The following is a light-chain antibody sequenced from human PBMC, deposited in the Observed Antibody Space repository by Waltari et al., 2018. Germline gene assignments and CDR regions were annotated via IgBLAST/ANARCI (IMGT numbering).Light chain of an antibody. CDR3: QHYVRLPAT. CDR2: GAS. CDR1: QSVSRP. J-gene: IGKJ1*01. V-gene: IGKV3-20*01. Sequence: EMVLTQSPGSLSSSPGERVTLSCRASQSVSRPLAFYQQKPGQATSLLIFGASNRATGIPDRFSGSGSETDFSLTISRLEPEDFAVYYCQHYVRLPATFGRGTKVEIK.